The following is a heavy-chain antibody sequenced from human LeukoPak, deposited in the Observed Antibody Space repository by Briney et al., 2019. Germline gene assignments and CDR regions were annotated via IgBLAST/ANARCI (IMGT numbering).Heavy chain of an antibody. V-gene: IGHV1-18*01. J-gene: IGHJ5*02. CDR1: GYTFTSYG. Sequence: GASVKVSCKASGYTFTSYGISWVRQAPGQGLEWMGWISAYNGNTNYAQKLQGRVTMTTDTSTSTAYMELGSLRSDDTAVYYCARVIAVAGVPNWFDPWGQGTLVTVSS. CDR3: ARVIAVAGVPNWFDP. CDR2: ISAYNGNT. D-gene: IGHD6-19*01.